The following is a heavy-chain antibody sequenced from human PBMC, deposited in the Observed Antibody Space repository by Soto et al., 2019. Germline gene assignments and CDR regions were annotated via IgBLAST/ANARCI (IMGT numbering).Heavy chain of an antibody. V-gene: IGHV1-69*13. J-gene: IGHJ3*02. CDR3: ARIYSGSSDDAFDI. Sequence: VASVKVSCKASGGTFSSYAISWVRQAPGQGLEWMGGIIPIFGTANYAQKFQGRVTISADESTSTAYMELSSLRSEDTAVYYCARIYSGSSDDAFDIWGQGTMVTVSS. CDR1: GGTFSSYA. CDR2: IIPIFGTA. D-gene: IGHD1-26*01.